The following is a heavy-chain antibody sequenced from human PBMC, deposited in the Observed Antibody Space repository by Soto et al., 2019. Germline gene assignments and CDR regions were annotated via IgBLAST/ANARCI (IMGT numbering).Heavy chain of an antibody. CDR2: INPHTGVT. V-gene: IGHV1-2*04. Sequence: WASVKVSCKTSGYTFTGYYIHWVRQAPGQGLEWMGWINPHTGVTNYAQNFQGWVTMTRDTSISTVYMEMTRLKSDDTAVYYCARESGGVAGTFDPWRQGTLVTVSS. D-gene: IGHD6-19*01. CDR1: GYTFTGYY. J-gene: IGHJ5*02. CDR3: ARESGGVAGTFDP.